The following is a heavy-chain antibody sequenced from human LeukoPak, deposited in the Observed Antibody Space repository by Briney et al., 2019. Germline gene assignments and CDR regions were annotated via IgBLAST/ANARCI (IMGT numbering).Heavy chain of an antibody. Sequence: SETLSLTCTVSGGSISSGDYYWSWIHQPPGKGLEWIGYIYYSGSTYYNPSLKSRVTISVDTSKNQFSLKLSSVTAADTAVYYCARAGYCSGGSCYPSFDYYYYYMDVWGKGTTVTVSS. D-gene: IGHD2-15*01. CDR3: ARAGYCSGGSCYPSFDYYYYYMDV. V-gene: IGHV4-30-4*08. CDR2: IYYSGST. CDR1: GGSISSGDYY. J-gene: IGHJ6*03.